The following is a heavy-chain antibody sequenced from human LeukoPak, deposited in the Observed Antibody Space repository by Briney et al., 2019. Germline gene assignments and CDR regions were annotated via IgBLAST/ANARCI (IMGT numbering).Heavy chain of an antibody. CDR3: AHRRGYSGNFDY. V-gene: IGHV2-5*02. J-gene: IGHJ4*02. CDR1: GFSLSTSGVG. D-gene: IGHD5-12*01. CDR2: IYWDDDK. Sequence: SGPTLVNPTQTLTLTCTFSGFSLSTSGVGVGWIRQPPGKALEWLALIYWDDDKNYSPPLKTRLTITKDTSKNQVVLTMTNMDPVDTATYYCAHRRGYSGNFDYWGQGTLVTVSS.